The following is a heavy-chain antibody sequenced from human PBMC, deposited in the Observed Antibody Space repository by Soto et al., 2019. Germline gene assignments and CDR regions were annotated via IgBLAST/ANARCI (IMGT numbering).Heavy chain of an antibody. V-gene: IGHV4-59*08. Sequence: QVQLQESGPGLVKPSETLSLTCTVSGGSISSYYWSWIRQPPGKGLEWIGYIYYSGSTNYYPSLTRXAXIXLDAPNNDVSLKRSSVTAADTAVYYCARRGGPVFDYWGQGTLVTVSS. CDR3: ARRGGPVFDY. CDR2: IYYSGST. CDR1: GGSISSYY. J-gene: IGHJ4*02.